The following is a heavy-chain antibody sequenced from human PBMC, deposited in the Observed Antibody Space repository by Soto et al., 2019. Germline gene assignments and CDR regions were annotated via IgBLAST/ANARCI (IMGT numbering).Heavy chain of an antibody. J-gene: IGHJ4*02. CDR1: GFTFSGYD. D-gene: IGHD3-22*01. V-gene: IGHV3-13*01. CDR3: ARGYYDSSGHWNFDY. CDR2: IGTAGDT. Sequence: GGSLRLSCTASGFTFSGYDMHWVRHATGKGLEWVSAIGTAGDTYYPGSVKGRFTISRENAKNSLYLQMNSLRAEDTAVYYCARGYYDSSGHWNFDYWGQGTLVTVSS.